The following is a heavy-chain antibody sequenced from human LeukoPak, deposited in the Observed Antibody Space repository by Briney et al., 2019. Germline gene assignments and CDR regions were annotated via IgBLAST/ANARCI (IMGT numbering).Heavy chain of an antibody. CDR1: GYTFTSYD. V-gene: IGHV1-8*01. Sequence: ASVKLSCKASGYTFTSYDINWVRQATGQGLEWMGWMNPNSGNTGYAQKFQGRVTMTRNTSISTAYMELSSLRSEDTAVYYCARVGKYYDFWSGYPNWFDPWGQGTLVTVSS. J-gene: IGHJ5*02. D-gene: IGHD3-3*01. CDR3: ARVGKYYDFWSGYPNWFDP. CDR2: MNPNSGNT.